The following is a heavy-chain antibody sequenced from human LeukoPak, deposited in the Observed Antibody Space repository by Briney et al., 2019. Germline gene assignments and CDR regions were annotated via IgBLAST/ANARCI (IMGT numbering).Heavy chain of an antibody. V-gene: IGHV3-30*02. D-gene: IGHD6-6*01. CDR2: IRYDGSNK. Sequence: GGSLRLSCAASGFTFSSYGMHWVRQAPGKGLEWVAFIRYDGSNKYYADSVKGRFTISRDNSKNTLYLQLNSLRGEDTAVYYCARGGAARPDFWGQGTLVTVSS. CDR1: GFTFSSYG. CDR3: ARGGAARPDF. J-gene: IGHJ4*02.